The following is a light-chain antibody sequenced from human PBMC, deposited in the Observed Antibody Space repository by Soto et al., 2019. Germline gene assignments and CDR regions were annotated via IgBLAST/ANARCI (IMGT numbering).Light chain of an antibody. CDR1: ESISRH. J-gene: IGKJ5*01. V-gene: IGKV1-39*01. CDR3: QQDYSTLAT. CDR2: AAS. Sequence: DIQMSQSPSSLSASVGDRVTITCRAAESISRHLNWYQQKPGRAPDLLIYAASTLQKGVPSRFTGSGSGTEFTLTITGLQLEDFATYYCQQDYSTLATFGQGTRLEIK.